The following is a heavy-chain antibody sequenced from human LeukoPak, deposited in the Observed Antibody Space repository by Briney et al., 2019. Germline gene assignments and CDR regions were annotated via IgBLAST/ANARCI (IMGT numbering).Heavy chain of an antibody. D-gene: IGHD3-10*01. CDR2: INSDGSST. V-gene: IGHV3-74*01. J-gene: IGHJ4*02. CDR3: ASLQGGSHNFDY. Sequence: GGSLRLSCAASGFTFSNDWMHWVRQVPGKGLVWVSRINSDGSSTSYADSVKGRFTISRDNAKNTLYLQMSSLRAEDTALYYCASLQGGSHNFDYWGQGTLVTVSS. CDR1: GFTFSNDW.